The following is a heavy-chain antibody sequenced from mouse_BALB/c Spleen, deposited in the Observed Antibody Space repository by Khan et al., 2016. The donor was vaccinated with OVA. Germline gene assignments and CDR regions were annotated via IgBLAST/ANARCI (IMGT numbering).Heavy chain of an antibody. Sequence: QVQLQQSGAELMKPGASVKISCKATGFTFSNYWIEWVKQRPGHGLEWIGQILPGSGDTNYTEKFEGKATFTADTSSNTAYMQLSSLTSEDSAVYYCALYGSRGDYWGQGTTLTVSS. CDR1: GFTFSNYW. D-gene: IGHD1-1*01. V-gene: IGHV1-9*01. CDR2: ILPGSGDT. CDR3: ALYGSRGDY. J-gene: IGHJ2*01.